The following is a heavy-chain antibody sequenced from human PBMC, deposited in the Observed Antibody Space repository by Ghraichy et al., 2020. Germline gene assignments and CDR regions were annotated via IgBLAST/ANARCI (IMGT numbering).Heavy chain of an antibody. CDR2: ISGSGTGT. V-gene: IGHV3-23*01. CDR1: GFTFSSYA. J-gene: IGHJ3*01. Sequence: GGSLRLSCAASGFTFSSYAMSWVRQAPGKGLEWVSAISGSGTGTYYADSDSVKGRFTVSRDNSKNTLYLQMNSLRAEDTAVYYCAKDSVTTMIATDAYDVWGQGTMVSVSS. CDR3: AKDSVTTMIATDAYDV. D-gene: IGHD3-22*01.